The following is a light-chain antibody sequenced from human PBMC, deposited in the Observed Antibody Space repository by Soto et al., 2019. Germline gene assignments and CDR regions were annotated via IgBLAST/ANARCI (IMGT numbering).Light chain of an antibody. CDR3: QQYHNWPPQYT. Sequence: EIVMTQSPATLSLSPGERATLSCRASQTVSSNLAWYQQKPGQAPRLLIHGASTRATGVPARFSGSGSGTEFILTISSLQSEDFAVYYCQQYHNWPPQYTFGQGTKLQIK. J-gene: IGKJ2*01. V-gene: IGKV3-15*01. CDR1: QTVSSN. CDR2: GAS.